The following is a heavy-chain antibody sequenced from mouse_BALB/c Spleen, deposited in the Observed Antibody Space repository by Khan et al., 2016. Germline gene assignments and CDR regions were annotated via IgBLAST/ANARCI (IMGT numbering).Heavy chain of an antibody. CDR2: IHYSGST. CDR3: AVVTTGDYFDY. CDR1: GYSITSGYS. J-gene: IGHJ2*01. D-gene: IGHD2-2*01. V-gene: IGHV3-1*02. Sequence: EVQLQESGPDLVKPSQSLSLTCTVTGYSITSGYSWHWIRQFPGNKLEWMAYIHYSGSTNYTPSLKSRISLTRDTPKNQFILTLHSVTTEDTATSYCAVVTTGDYFDYWGQGTTLTVSS.